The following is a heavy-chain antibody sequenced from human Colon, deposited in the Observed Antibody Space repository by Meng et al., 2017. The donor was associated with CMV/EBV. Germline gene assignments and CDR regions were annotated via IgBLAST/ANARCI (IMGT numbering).Heavy chain of an antibody. Sequence: ASGFTFRTHNMNWVRQAPGKGLEWVSSISSGSTYIYYADSVKGRFTISRDNAKNSLYLQMNSLRAEDTAVYYCVRSPSSVVHWVDPWGQGILVTVSS. J-gene: IGHJ5*02. D-gene: IGHD6-6*01. V-gene: IGHV3-21*01. CDR3: VRSPSSVVHWVDP. CDR1: GFTFRTHN. CDR2: ISSGSTYI.